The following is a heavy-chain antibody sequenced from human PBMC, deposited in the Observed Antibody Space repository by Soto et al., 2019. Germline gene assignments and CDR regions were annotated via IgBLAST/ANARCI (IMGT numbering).Heavy chain of an antibody. CDR3: ARAPTAYGSGNYYNFDY. CDR1: GFTFSNYG. J-gene: IGHJ4*02. CDR2: IWYDGSNK. D-gene: IGHD3-10*01. Sequence: GGSLRLSCAASGFTFSNYGMHWVRQAPDKGLEWVAFIWYDGSNKFYADSVKGRFTISRDNSKNTLYLQMNSLRAEDTAVYYCARAPTAYGSGNYYNFDYWGQGTLVTVSS. V-gene: IGHV3-33*01.